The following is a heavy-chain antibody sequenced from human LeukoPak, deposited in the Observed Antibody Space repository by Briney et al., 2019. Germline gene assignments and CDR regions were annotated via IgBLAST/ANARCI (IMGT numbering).Heavy chain of an antibody. CDR2: INHSGST. Sequence: SETLSLTCAVYGGSFSGYYWSWIRQPPGKGLEWIGEINHSGSTNYNPSLKSRVTISVDTSKNQFSLKLSSVTAADTAVYYCARAPRRILTGSLYYFDYWGQGTLVTVSS. D-gene: IGHD3-9*01. V-gene: IGHV4-34*01. CDR1: GGSFSGYY. J-gene: IGHJ4*02. CDR3: ARAPRRILTGSLYYFDY.